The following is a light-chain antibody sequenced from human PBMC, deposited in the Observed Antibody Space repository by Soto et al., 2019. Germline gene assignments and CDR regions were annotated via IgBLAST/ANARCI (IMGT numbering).Light chain of an antibody. CDR1: QSVSNNY. CDR3: QQHRNSPWT. J-gene: IGKJ1*01. Sequence: EIVLTQSPGTLSLSPGESAALSCRASQSVSNNYLVWYRQKPGQAPRLLIYAISSRAAGIPDRFSGSGSGTDFTLTITRLEPVDSAVYYCQQHRNSPWTFGQGTRVEI. V-gene: IGKV3-20*01. CDR2: AIS.